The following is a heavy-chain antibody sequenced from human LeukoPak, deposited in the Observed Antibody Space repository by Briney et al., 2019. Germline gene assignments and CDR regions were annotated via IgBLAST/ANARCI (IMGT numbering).Heavy chain of an antibody. CDR3: AKDCLTGSYGYFDY. Sequence: PGGSLRLSCAASGFSFSIYAMSWVRQAPGKGLEWVSTISGSGGDKHYADSVKGRFTISRDNSKNTLYLQMNSLRAEDTAVYYCAKDCLTGSYGYFDYWGLGALVTVSS. D-gene: IGHD3-10*01. CDR2: ISGSGGDK. J-gene: IGHJ4*02. V-gene: IGHV3-23*01. CDR1: GFSFSIYA.